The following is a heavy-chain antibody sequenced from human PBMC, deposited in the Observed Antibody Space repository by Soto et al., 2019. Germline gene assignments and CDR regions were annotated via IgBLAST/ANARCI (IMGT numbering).Heavy chain of an antibody. Sequence: GASVKASCKASGYTFTCYGISWVRQAPGQGLEWMGWISAYNGNTNYAQKFQGRVTITADESTSTAYMELSSLRSEDTAVYYCARDAPPDFWSGYDYYGMDVWGQGTTVTVSS. V-gene: IGHV1-18*01. CDR2: ISAYNGNT. CDR3: ARDAPPDFWSGYDYYGMDV. J-gene: IGHJ6*02. CDR1: GYTFTCYG. D-gene: IGHD3-3*01.